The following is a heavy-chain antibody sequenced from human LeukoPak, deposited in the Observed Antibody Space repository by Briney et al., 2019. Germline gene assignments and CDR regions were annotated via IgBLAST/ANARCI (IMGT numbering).Heavy chain of an antibody. J-gene: IGHJ4*02. CDR1: GGSVSSSSYY. V-gene: IGHV4-39*07. CDR2: IYYSGST. D-gene: IGHD1-7*01. Sequence: SETLSLTCTVSGGSVSSSSYYWGWIRQPPGKGLEWIGSIYYSGSTYYNPSLKSRVSISVDTSKNQFSLKLNSLTAADTAVYYCARLYGNYQNYFDYWGQGTLVTVSS. CDR3: ARLYGNYQNYFDY.